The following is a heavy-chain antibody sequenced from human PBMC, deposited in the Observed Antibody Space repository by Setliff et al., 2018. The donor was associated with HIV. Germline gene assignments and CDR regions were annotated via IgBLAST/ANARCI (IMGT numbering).Heavy chain of an antibody. J-gene: IGHJ4*02. CDR1: GASFSGNY. CDR3: ARGALSLTLTKLLSFFDY. D-gene: IGHD3-22*01. V-gene: IGHV4-34*01. Sequence: SETLSLTCGVSGASFSGNYWSWIRQTPGKGLEWIGEINHSGNTNYNPSLKSRVTISVEYSKSHCYLKLGSVTAADTAVYYCARGALSLTLTKLLSFFDYWGQGTQVTVSS. CDR2: INHSGNT.